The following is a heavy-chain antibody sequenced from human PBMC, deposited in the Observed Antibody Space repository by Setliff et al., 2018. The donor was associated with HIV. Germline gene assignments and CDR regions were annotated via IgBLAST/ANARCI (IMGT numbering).Heavy chain of an antibody. V-gene: IGHV4-39*01. Sequence: SETLSLTCTVSGASISRSSYYWGWIRQPPGKRLEWLGSIFDSGSTSYSPSLSGRLTISVDTSKNQVSLRLSSVTAADTGVYYCARHRDPPGSRWIFYYYYMDLWGGGTTVTVSS. CDR2: IFDSGST. D-gene: IGHD6-13*01. CDR1: GASISRSSYY. CDR3: ARHRDPPGSRWIFYYYYMDL. J-gene: IGHJ6*03.